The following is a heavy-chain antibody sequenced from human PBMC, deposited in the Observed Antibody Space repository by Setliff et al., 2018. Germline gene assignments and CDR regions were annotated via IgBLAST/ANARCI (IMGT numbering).Heavy chain of an antibody. J-gene: IGHJ6*03. CDR1: GGSISSYY. Sequence: PSETLSLTCTVSGGSISSYYWSWIRQPAGKGLEWIGHIYIGGSANYNPSLKSRVTMSIDTSKNQFSLTLNSVTAADMAVYYCAREQWLDPPGYYYMDVWAKGTTVTVSS. D-gene: IGHD6-19*01. V-gene: IGHV4-4*07. CDR3: AREQWLDPPGYYYMDV. CDR2: IYIGGSA.